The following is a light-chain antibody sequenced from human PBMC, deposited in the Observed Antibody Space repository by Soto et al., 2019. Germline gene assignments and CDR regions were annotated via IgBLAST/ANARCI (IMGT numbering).Light chain of an antibody. V-gene: IGLV1-40*01. J-gene: IGLJ1*01. CDR2: ENN. Sequence: QAVVTQPPSVSEAPGXRVTISCTGSSSNIGAGYEAHWYQQVPGTAPKLLIYENNNRPSGVPDRFSGSKSGTSASLAITGLQAEDEAEYYCQSYDSSLSGYVFGTGTKLTVL. CDR1: SSNIGAGYE. CDR3: QSYDSSLSGYV.